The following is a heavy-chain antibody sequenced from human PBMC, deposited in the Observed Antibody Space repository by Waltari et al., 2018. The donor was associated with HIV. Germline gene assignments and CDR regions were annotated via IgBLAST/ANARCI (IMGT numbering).Heavy chain of an antibody. D-gene: IGHD3-10*01. V-gene: IGHV3-30*04. CDR3: ARDSYDSGTYGLIDY. J-gene: IGHJ4*02. Sequence: QVQLVESGGGVVRPGRSLRLHGAPSGFFFSVFAMHWVRHAPGKGLEWVAIISHDGSKKSYADSVKGRFTISRDNSKNTLFLQMNSLTTEDTAVYYCARDSYDSGTYGLIDYWGQGTLVTVSS. CDR1: GFFFSVFA. CDR2: ISHDGSKK.